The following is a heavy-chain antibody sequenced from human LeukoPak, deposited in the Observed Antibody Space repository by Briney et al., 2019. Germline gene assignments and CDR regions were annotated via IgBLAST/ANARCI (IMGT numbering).Heavy chain of an antibody. V-gene: IGHV1-18*01. D-gene: IGHD2-15*01. CDR3: GRIQNDYYYYYMDV. J-gene: IGHJ6*03. Sequence: ASVKVSFKSSGYTFTSYGISRVRLAPGQGLEWMGWISAYNGNTNYAQKLQGRVTMTTDTSTSTAYMELRSLRSDDTAVYYCGRIQNDYYYYYMDVWGKGTTVTVSS. CDR2: ISAYNGNT. CDR1: GYTFTSYG.